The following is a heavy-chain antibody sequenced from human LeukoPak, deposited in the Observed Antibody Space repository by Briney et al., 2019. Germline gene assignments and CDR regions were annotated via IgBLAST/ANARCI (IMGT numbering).Heavy chain of an antibody. J-gene: IGHJ4*02. CDR3: ARDLKYYDFWNAGEFDY. Sequence: KPSETLSLTCTVSGGSISSSSYYWGWIRQPPGKGLEWIGSIYYSGSTYYNPSLKSRVTISVDTSKNQFSLKLSSVTAADTAVYYCARDLKYYDFWNAGEFDYWGQGTLVTVSS. D-gene: IGHD3-3*01. CDR2: IYYSGST. CDR1: GGSISSSSYY. V-gene: IGHV4-39*07.